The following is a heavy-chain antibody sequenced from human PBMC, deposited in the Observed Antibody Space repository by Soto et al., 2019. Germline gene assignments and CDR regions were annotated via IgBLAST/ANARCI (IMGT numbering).Heavy chain of an antibody. CDR1: GFTFSNYW. V-gene: IGHV3-74*01. CDR2: IDSYGSTT. J-gene: IGHJ4*02. CDR3: ARGGLHAYYKDN. Sequence: EVQLVESGGGLVQPGGSLRLSCAASGFTFSNYWMHWVRQAPGEGLVRVSRIDSYGSTTNYADSVKGRFTVSRDNARNTLYLQMNSLRAEETAIYYCARGGLHAYYKDNWGQGILVTVSS. D-gene: IGHD3-10*01.